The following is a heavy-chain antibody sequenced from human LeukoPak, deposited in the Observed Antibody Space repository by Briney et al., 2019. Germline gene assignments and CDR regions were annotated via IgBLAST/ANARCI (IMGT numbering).Heavy chain of an antibody. CDR2: ISGGGGST. D-gene: IGHD3-22*01. V-gene: IGHV3-23*01. CDR3: AKSFLHGSRYYDSSGFPDDAFDI. CDR1: GFTFSSYA. J-gene: IGHJ3*02. Sequence: PGGSLRLSCAASGFTFSSYAMSWVRQAPGKGLEWVSAISGGGGSTYYADSVKGRFTISRDNSKNTLYLQMNSLRAEDTAVYYCAKSFLHGSRYYDSSGFPDDAFDIWGQGTMVTVSS.